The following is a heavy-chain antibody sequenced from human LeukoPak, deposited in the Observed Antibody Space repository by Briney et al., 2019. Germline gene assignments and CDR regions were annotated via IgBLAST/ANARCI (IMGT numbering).Heavy chain of an antibody. CDR3: APLGYCSGGSCQGLVY. D-gene: IGHD2-15*01. Sequence: GRSLRLSCAASGFSVTSYGMTWVRQAPGKGLEWVSAISPGGGSTFYADSVKGRFIISRDISKNSLYLQMDSLGAGDTAVYYCAPLGYCSGGSCQGLVYWGQGTLVTVSS. CDR1: GFSVTSYG. J-gene: IGHJ4*02. CDR2: ISPGGGST. V-gene: IGHV3-23*01.